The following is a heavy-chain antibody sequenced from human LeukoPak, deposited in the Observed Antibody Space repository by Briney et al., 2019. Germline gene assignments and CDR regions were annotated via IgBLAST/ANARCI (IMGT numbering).Heavy chain of an antibody. D-gene: IGHD3-22*01. CDR3: AKSQASLLEYYDRSNWLDP. V-gene: IGHV3-23*01. Sequence: PGWSLRLSCTASGFTFTSYAMNWFRQASGKGPEWVSSLSGNAGTSYYADSVQGRFAISRDNSKNTLYLQMNSLRAEDTAVYYCAKSQASLLEYYDRSNWLDPWGQGTLVTVSS. CDR2: LSGNAGTS. J-gene: IGHJ5*02. CDR1: GFTFTSYA.